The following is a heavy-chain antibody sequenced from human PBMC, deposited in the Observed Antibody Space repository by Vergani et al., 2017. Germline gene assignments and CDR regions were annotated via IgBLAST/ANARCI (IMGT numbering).Heavy chain of an antibody. V-gene: IGHV5-51*01. CDR2: IYPGDSDT. CDR3: ARRGTMVRDAFDI. J-gene: IGHJ3*02. CDR1: GYSFTSYW. Sequence: EVQLVQSGAEVKKPGESLKISCKGSGYSFTSYWIGWVRQMPGKGLEWRGMIYPGDSDTRYSPSFQGQVTISADKSISTAYLQWSSLKASDTAMYYGARRGTMVRDAFDIWGQGTMVTVSS. D-gene: IGHD3-10*01.